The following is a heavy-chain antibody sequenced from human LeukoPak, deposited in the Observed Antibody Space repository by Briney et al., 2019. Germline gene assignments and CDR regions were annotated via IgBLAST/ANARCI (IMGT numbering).Heavy chain of an antibody. V-gene: IGHV3-30-3*01. Sequence: GGSLRLSCAASGFTFSSYAMHWVRQPPGKGLEWVAVISYDGSNKYYADSVKGRFTISRDNSKNTLYLQMNSLRAEDTAVYYCARASDGMDVWGQGTTVTVSS. CDR3: ARASDGMDV. J-gene: IGHJ6*02. CDR1: GFTFSSYA. CDR2: ISYDGSNK.